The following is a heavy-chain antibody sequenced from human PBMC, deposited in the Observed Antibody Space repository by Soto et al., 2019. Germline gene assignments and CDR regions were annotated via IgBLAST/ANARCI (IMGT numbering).Heavy chain of an antibody. CDR3: ARGDSSSWDGYSFDY. CDR1: GGSISSGGFY. D-gene: IGHD6-13*01. V-gene: IGHV4-31*03. Sequence: QVQLQESGPGLVKPSQTLSLTCTVSGGSISSGGFYWSWIRQHPGKGLEWIGYIYYSGSTYYNPSLKSRVTISVDTSKNQFSLKLSSVTAADTAVYYCARGDSSSWDGYSFDYWGQGTLVTVSS. CDR2: IYYSGST. J-gene: IGHJ4*02.